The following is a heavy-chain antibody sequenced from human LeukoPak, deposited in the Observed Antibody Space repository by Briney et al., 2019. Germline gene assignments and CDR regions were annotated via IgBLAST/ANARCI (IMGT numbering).Heavy chain of an antibody. J-gene: IGHJ4*02. CDR1: GFTFRRYW. CDR3: ARDPGTGGSYFDY. Sequence: QSGGSLRLSCAAAGFTFRRYWMIWVRQTPGKGLEGVANINQDGSGKYYVDSVKGRFTVFRDNARNSLYLQMNSLRVEDTAVYYCARDPGTGGSYFDYWGQGTLVTVSS. D-gene: IGHD2-8*02. CDR2: INQDGSGK. V-gene: IGHV3-7*01.